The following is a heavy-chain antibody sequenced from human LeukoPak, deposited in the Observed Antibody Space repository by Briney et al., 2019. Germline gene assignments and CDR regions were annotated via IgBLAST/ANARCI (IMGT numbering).Heavy chain of an antibody. CDR1: GGSISSGGYS. V-gene: IGHV4-30-2*01. J-gene: IGHJ4*02. Sequence: SETLSLTCAVSGGSISSGGYSWRWLRQPPGKGLEWIGYIYHSGSTYYNPSLKSRVTISVDRSKNQFSLKLSSVTAADTAVYYCARVQLGLFAYWGQGTLGTVSS. CDR2: IYHSGST. D-gene: IGHD7-27*01. CDR3: ARVQLGLFAY.